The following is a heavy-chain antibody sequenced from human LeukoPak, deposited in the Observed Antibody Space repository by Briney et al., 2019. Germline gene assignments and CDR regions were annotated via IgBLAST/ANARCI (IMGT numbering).Heavy chain of an antibody. V-gene: IGHV3-23*01. CDR1: GFTFSSYA. CDR2: ISDTDDST. J-gene: IGHJ4*02. D-gene: IGHD6-13*01. CDR3: ARDLTAAGLTY. Sequence: GGSLRLSCAASGFTFSSYAMNWVRQAPGKGLEWVSSISDTDDSTYDADSVKGRFSISRDNSKNTLYLQMNSLRAEDTAVYYCARDLTAAGLTYWGQGTLVTVSS.